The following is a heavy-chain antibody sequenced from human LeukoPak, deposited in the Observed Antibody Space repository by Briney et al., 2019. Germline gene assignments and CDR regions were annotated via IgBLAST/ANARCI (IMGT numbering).Heavy chain of an antibody. CDR3: ARDLVAAAGTGYYYYGMDV. CDR2: IIPILGIA. Sequence: SVKVSCKASGGTFSSYAISWVRQAPGQGLEWMGRIIPILGIANYAQKFQGRVTITADKSTSTAYMELSSLRSEDTAAYYCARDLVAAAGTGYYYYGMDVWGQGTTVTVSS. V-gene: IGHV1-69*04. CDR1: GGTFSSYA. D-gene: IGHD6-13*01. J-gene: IGHJ6*02.